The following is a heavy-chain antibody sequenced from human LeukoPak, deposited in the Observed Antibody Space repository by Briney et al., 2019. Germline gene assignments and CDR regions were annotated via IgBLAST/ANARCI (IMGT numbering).Heavy chain of an antibody. CDR3: ARRVAVTARYYFDF. Sequence: PSETLSLTCTVSGGSISSYYWSWIRQPAGKGLEWIGRIYTSGSTNYNPSLKSRVTMSVDTSKNQFSLKLNSVTAADTAVYFCARRVAVTARYYFDFWGQGTLVTVSS. D-gene: IGHD6-19*01. CDR2: IYTSGST. J-gene: IGHJ4*02. CDR1: GGSISSYY. V-gene: IGHV4-4*07.